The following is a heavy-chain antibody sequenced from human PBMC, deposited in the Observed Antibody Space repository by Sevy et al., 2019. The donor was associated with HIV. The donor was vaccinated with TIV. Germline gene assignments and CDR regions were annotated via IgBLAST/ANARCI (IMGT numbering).Heavy chain of an antibody. Sequence: GGSLRLSCAASGFTFSDYNMIWIRQAPGRGLEWISYIRSTGDTIYYGDSGKGRFTISRGNAKNSLNLQMNSLTAGDTAVYYCARVFGIGIVGATPDYWGQGTLVTVSS. J-gene: IGHJ4*02. CDR3: ARVFGIGIVGATPDY. D-gene: IGHD1-26*01. CDR2: IRSTGDTI. V-gene: IGHV3-11*01. CDR1: GFTFSDYN.